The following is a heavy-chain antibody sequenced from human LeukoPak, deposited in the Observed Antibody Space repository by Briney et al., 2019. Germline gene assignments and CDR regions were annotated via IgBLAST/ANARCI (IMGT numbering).Heavy chain of an antibody. J-gene: IGHJ6*03. Sequence: PGGSLRLSCAASGFTFSSYGMHWVRQAPGKGLEWVAFIRYDGSNKYYADSMKGRFTISRDNAKNSLYLQMNSLRAEDTAVYYCARSPAGANYYLDVWGKGTTVTISS. CDR1: GFTFSSYG. CDR3: ARSPAGANYYLDV. D-gene: IGHD1-14*01. CDR2: IRYDGSNK. V-gene: IGHV3-30*02.